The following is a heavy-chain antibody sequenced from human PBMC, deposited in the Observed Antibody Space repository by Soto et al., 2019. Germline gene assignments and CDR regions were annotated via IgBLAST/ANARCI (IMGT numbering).Heavy chain of an antibody. CDR3: AGALLGYCSSTSCSPYFDY. V-gene: IGHV4-30-4*01. CDR2: IYYSGST. J-gene: IGHJ4*02. D-gene: IGHD2-2*01. CDR1: GGSISSGDYY. Sequence: SETLSLTCTVSGGSISSGDYYWRWIRQPPGKGLEWIGYIYYSGSTYYNPSLKSRVTISVDTSKNQFSLKLSSVTAADTAVYYCAGALLGYCSSTSCSPYFDYWGQGTLVTVSS.